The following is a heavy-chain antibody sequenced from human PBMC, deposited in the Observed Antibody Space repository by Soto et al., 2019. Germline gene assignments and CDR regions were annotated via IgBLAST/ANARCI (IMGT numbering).Heavy chain of an antibody. CDR1: GGTFGGYY. Sequence: SETLSLTCAVYGGTFGGYYWRWIRKPPGKGLEWIGEINQSGSTNYNPSLKSRVTISVDTSKNQFSLKLSSVTAADTAVYYCARGGGHSSSWYNYYYGMDVWGQGTTVT. J-gene: IGHJ6*02. V-gene: IGHV4-34*01. CDR3: ARGGGHSSSWYNYYYGMDV. D-gene: IGHD6-13*01. CDR2: INQSGST.